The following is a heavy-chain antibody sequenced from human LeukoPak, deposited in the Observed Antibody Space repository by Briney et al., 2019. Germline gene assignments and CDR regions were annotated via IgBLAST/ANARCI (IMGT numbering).Heavy chain of an antibody. CDR2: ISYDGSNK. V-gene: IGHV3-30*04. CDR1: GFTFSSYA. D-gene: IGHD6-13*01. CDR3: ARPYSSSWYLLNDYYYYGMDV. Sequence: GGSLRLSCAASGFTFSSYAMHWVRQAPGKGLERVAVISYDGSNKYYADSVKGRFTISRDNSKNTLYLQMNSLRAEDTAVYYCARPYSSSWYLLNDYYYYGMDVWGQGTTVTVSS. J-gene: IGHJ6*02.